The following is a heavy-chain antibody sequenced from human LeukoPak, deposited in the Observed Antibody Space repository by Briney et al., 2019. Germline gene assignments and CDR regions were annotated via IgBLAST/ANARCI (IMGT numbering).Heavy chain of an antibody. J-gene: IGHJ4*02. V-gene: IGHV1-46*01. D-gene: IGHD3-22*01. Sequence: GASVKVSCKASGYTFTIYYMHWVRQAPGQGLEWMGIINPSGGSTSYAQKFQGRVTMTRDTSTSTVYMELSSLRSEDTAVYYCARYSYPTRGIVVVPALDYWGQGTLVTVSS. CDR1: GYTFTIYY. CDR3: ARYSYPTRGIVVVPALDY. CDR2: INPSGGST.